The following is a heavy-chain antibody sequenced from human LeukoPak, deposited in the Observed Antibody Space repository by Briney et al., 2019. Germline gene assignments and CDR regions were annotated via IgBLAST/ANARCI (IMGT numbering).Heavy chain of an antibody. J-gene: IGHJ5*02. V-gene: IGHV4-34*01. Sequence: SETLSLTCAVYGGSFSGYYWSWIRQPPGKGLEWIGEINHSGSTNYNPSLKSRVTISVDTSKNQFSLKLSSVTAADTAVYYCARDIVVVPATFDPWGQGTLVTVSS. D-gene: IGHD2-2*01. CDR2: INHSGST. CDR3: ARDIVVVPATFDP. CDR1: GGSFSGYY.